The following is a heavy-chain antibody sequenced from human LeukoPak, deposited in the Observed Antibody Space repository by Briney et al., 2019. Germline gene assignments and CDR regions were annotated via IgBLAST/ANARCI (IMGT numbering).Heavy chain of an antibody. CDR2: IYYTGST. D-gene: IGHD2-21*02. CDR1: GGSISSYY. CDR3: ARGVVVTEAFDI. J-gene: IGHJ3*02. Sequence: PSETLSLTCTVSGGSISSYYWSWIRQTPGKGLEWIGYIYYTGSTNYNPSLKSRITISEDTSKNQFSLNLSSVTAADTAMYYCARGVVVTEAFDIWGQGTMVTVSS. V-gene: IGHV4-59*01.